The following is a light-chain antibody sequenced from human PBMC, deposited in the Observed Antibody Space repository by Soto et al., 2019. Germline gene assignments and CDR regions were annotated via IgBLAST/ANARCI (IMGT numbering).Light chain of an antibody. CDR1: QGVSGT. CDR2: GAS. V-gene: IGKV3D-11*03. Sequence: ELVVTQSPVTLSLSPGESATLSCRASQGVSGTLAWYQQKPGQAPRLLIYGASTRATGIPARFSGSRSGTDFSLSISSLQPEDFAVYFCLRPASWPCTFGEGTMVDIK. J-gene: IGKJ1*01. CDR3: LRPASWPCT.